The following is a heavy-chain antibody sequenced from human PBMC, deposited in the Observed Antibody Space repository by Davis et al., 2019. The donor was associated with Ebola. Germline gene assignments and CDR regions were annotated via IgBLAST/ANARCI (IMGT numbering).Heavy chain of an antibody. CDR2: INSDGSST. Sequence: HTGGSLRLSCAASGFTFSSYWMHWVRQAPGKGLVWVSRINSDGSSTSYADSVKGRFTISRDNSKNTLYLQMNSLRAEDTAVYYCAKSPPVLLIVDYWGQGTLVTVSS. V-gene: IGHV3-74*01. CDR3: AKSPPVLLIVDY. CDR1: GFTFSSYW. J-gene: IGHJ4*02. D-gene: IGHD3-22*01.